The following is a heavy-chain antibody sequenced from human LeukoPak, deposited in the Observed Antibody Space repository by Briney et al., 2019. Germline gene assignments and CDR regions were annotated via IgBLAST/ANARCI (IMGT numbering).Heavy chain of an antibody. CDR1: GGSISSYY. CDR2: IYYSGST. Sequence: SETLSLTCTVSGGSISSYYWSWIRQPPGKGLEWIGYIYYSGSTNYNPSLKSRVTISVDTSKNQFSLKLSSATAADTAVYYCARALNPGDSSRIFDYWGQGTLVTVSS. D-gene: IGHD4-17*01. J-gene: IGHJ4*02. V-gene: IGHV4-59*01. CDR3: ARALNPGDSSRIFDY.